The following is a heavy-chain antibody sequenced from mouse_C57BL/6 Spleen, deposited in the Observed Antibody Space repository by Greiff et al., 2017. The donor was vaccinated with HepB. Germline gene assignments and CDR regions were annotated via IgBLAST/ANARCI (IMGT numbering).Heavy chain of an antibody. CDR2: INPSSGYT. V-gene: IGHV1-4*01. J-gene: IGHJ4*01. CDR3: ARDGGNHAMDY. Sequence: QVQLQQSGAELARPGASVKMSCKASGYTFTSYTMHWVKQRPGQGLEWIGYINPSSGYTKYNQKFKDKATLTADKSSSTAYMQLSSLTSEDSAVYCCARDGGNHAMDYWGQGTSVTVSS. D-gene: IGHD2-1*01. CDR1: GYTFTSYT.